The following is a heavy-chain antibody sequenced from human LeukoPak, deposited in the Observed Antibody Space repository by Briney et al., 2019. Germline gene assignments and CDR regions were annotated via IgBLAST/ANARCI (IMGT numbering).Heavy chain of an antibody. CDR2: IKQAGSEK. J-gene: IGHJ4*02. CDR1: GFTFSSYW. V-gene: IGHV3-7*01. Sequence: GGSLRLSCAASGFTFSSYWMSWVRQAPGKGLEWVANIKQAGSEKYYVDSVKGRFTISRDNAKNSLYLQMNSLRAEDTAVYYCARDHGDYYGSGSYGNWGQGTLVTVSS. D-gene: IGHD3-10*01. CDR3: ARDHGDYYGSGSYGN.